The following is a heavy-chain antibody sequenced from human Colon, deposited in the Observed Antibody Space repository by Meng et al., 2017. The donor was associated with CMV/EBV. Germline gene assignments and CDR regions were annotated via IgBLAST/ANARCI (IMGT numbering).Heavy chain of an antibody. V-gene: IGHV4-61*01. CDR2: MYYTGTT. CDR1: GGSVNSASYY. D-gene: IGHD4-17*01. CDR3: AGGEGTVTQPYYYGADV. J-gene: IGHJ6*02. Sequence: SETLSLTCIVSGGSVNSASYYWSWIRQPPGKGLEWIGYMYYTGTTNYSPSLESRVSISVDVSNNQFSLKLTSVIAADTAVYYCAGGEGTVTQPYYYGADVWGQGTTVTVSS.